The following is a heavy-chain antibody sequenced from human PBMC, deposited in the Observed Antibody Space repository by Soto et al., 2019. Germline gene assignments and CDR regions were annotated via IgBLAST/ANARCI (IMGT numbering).Heavy chain of an antibody. CDR3: TTDNLAYGSSGYYGYYYYGMDV. D-gene: IGHD3-22*01. V-gene: IGHV3-15*07. CDR1: GFPFSNAW. J-gene: IGHJ6*02. Sequence: PGGSQRLSCAASGFPFSNAWMNWVRQAPGKGLEWVGRIKSKTDGGTTDYAAPVKGRFTISRDDSKNTLYLQMNSLKTEDTAVYYCTTDNLAYGSSGYYGYYYYGMDVWGQGTTVTVSS. CDR2: IKSKTDGGTT.